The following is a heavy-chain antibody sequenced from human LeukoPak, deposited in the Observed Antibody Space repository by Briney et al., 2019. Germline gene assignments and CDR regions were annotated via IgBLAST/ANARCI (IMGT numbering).Heavy chain of an antibody. J-gene: IGHJ4*02. Sequence: GGSLRLSCAASGFTVSSNYMMWVRQAPGKGLEWVSVIYSGGRTYYADSVKGRFTISRDNSKNTLYLQMNSLRAEDTAIYYCAKTKIVATFFDYWGQGTLVTVSS. D-gene: IGHD5-12*01. CDR1: GFTVSSNY. CDR3: AKTKIVATFFDY. CDR2: IYSGGRT. V-gene: IGHV3-53*01.